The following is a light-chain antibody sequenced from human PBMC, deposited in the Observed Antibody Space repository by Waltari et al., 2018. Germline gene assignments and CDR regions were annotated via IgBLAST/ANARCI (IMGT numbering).Light chain of an antibody. Sequence: EIVLTQSPANLSLSPGERATLSCRASQSVSTYFAWYQQKSGLPPRLLIYDASNRATDIPARFSGSGSGTDFTLTISSLEPEDFAVYYCQYRGHWPPGATFGPGTKVDIK. V-gene: IGKV3-11*01. CDR3: QYRGHWPPGAT. CDR2: DAS. CDR1: QSVSTY. J-gene: IGKJ3*01.